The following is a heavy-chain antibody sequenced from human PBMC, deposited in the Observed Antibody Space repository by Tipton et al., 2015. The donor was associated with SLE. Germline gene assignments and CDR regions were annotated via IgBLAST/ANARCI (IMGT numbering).Heavy chain of an antibody. CDR3: ATDGVAPSMDV. CDR1: GITFGGYD. Sequence: SLRLSCVASGITFGGYDMYWVRQAPGKGLEWVTFIWYDESDTYYADSVQGRFTISRDNSKNTMYLQMNSLRVEDTATYYCATDGVAPSMDVWGQGTTVTVSS. V-gene: IGHV3-33*03. D-gene: IGHD3-3*01. CDR2: IWYDESDT. J-gene: IGHJ6*02.